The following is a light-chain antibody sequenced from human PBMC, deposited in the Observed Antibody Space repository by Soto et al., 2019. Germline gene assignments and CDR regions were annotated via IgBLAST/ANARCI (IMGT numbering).Light chain of an antibody. CDR1: NSNIGNNY. J-gene: IGLJ3*02. V-gene: IGLV1-51*01. CDR3: GTWDDSLSAVL. CDR2: DNN. Sequence: QSVLTQPPSVSAAPGQKVSISCSGRNSNIGNNYVSWYQQVPRTAPKLLIYDNNERPSGIPDRFSGSKSGTSATLGIAGLQTGDEAVYFCGTWDDSLSAVLFGGGTKLTVL.